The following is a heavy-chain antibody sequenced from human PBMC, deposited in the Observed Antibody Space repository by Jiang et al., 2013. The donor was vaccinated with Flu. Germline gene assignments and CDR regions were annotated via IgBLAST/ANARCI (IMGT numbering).Heavy chain of an antibody. V-gene: IGHV1-69*01. J-gene: IGHJ4*02. CDR2: IIPIFGTA. Sequence: AEVKKPGSSVKVSCKASGGTFSSYAISWVRQAPGQGLEWMGGIIPIFGTANYAQKFQGRVTITADESTSTAYMELSSLRSEDTAVYYCARGGLSFEGVVGAKDLFDYWGQGTLVTVSS. CDR3: ARGGLSFEGVVGAKDLFDY. D-gene: IGHD1-26*01. CDR1: GGTFSSYA.